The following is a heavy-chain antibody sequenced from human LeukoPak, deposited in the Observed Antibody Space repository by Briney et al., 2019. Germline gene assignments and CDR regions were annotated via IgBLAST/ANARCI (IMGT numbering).Heavy chain of an antibody. Sequence: PGRSLRLSCAASGFTFDDYAMHWVRQAPGKGLERVSRISWNSGSVGYADSVKGRFTISRDNAKNSLYLQMNSLRPEDTALYYCAKDFGGGAFDIWGQGTMVTVSS. CDR1: GFTFDDYA. V-gene: IGHV3-9*01. CDR3: AKDFGGGAFDI. CDR2: ISWNSGSV. J-gene: IGHJ3*02. D-gene: IGHD2-15*01.